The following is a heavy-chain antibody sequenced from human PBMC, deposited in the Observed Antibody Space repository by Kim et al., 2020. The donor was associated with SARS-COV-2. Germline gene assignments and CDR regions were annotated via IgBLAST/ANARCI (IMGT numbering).Heavy chain of an antibody. CDR3: VRGVYDISFFDY. D-gene: IGHD3-9*01. CDR2: ISYDGSNK. V-gene: IGHV3-30*01. Sequence: GGSLRLSCAASGFTFSSYAMHWVRQAPGKGLEWVAVISYDGSNKYYADSVKGRFTISRDNSKNTLYLQMNSLRAEDTAVYYCVRGVYDISFFDYWGQGTLVTVSS. CDR1: GFTFSSYA. J-gene: IGHJ4*02.